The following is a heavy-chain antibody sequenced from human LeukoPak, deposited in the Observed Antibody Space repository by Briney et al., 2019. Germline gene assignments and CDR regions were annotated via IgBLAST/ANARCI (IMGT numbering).Heavy chain of an antibody. Sequence: SETLSLTCTVSGGSISSSSYYWGWIRQPPGKGLEWIGSIYYSGSTYYNPSLKSRVTISVDTSKNQFSLKLSSVTAADTAVYYCAGGMVAQVGYYGMDVWGQGTTVTVSS. CDR1: GGSISSSSYY. CDR2: IYYSGST. V-gene: IGHV4-39*07. D-gene: IGHD2-8*01. CDR3: AGGMVAQVGYYGMDV. J-gene: IGHJ6*02.